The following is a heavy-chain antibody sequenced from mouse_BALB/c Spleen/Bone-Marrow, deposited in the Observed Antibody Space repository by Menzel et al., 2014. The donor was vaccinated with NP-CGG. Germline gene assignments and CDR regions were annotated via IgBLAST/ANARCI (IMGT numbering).Heavy chain of an antibody. CDR1: GFTFSSYY. CDR3: ARRAWDGYFDY. J-gene: IGHJ2*01. Sequence: EVKLVESGGGLVKLGGSLKLSCAASGFTFSSYYMSWVRQTPEKRLELVAAINSNGGSTYYPDTVKGRFTISRDNAKNTLYLQMSSLKSEDTALYYCARRAWDGYFDYWGQGTTLTVSS. V-gene: IGHV5-6-2*01. CDR2: INSNGGST. D-gene: IGHD4-1*01.